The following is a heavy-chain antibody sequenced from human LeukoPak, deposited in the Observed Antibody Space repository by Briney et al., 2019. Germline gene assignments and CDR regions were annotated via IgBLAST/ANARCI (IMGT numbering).Heavy chain of an antibody. J-gene: IGHJ4*02. V-gene: IGHV1-24*01. CDR1: GGTFSSYA. CDR3: ATSADLYDYVWGSYRLDY. CDR2: FDPEDGET. D-gene: IGHD3-16*02. Sequence: ASVKVSCKASGGTFSSYAISWVRQAPGKGLEWMGGFDPEDGETIYAQKFQGRVTMTEDTSTDTAYMELSSLRSEDTAVYYCATSADLYDYVWGSYRLDYWGQGTLVTVSS.